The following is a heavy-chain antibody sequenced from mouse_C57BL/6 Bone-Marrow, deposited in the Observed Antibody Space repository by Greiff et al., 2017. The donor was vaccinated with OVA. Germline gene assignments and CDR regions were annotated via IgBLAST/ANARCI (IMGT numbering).Heavy chain of an antibody. D-gene: IGHD1-1*01. J-gene: IGHJ4*01. CDR1: GYSFTGYY. Sequence: VQLQQSGPELVKPGASVKISCKASGYSFTGYYMNWVKQSPEKSLEWIGEINPSTGGTTYNQKFKAKATLTVDKSSSTAYMQLKSLTSEDSAVYYCAIRRRAMDYWGQGTSVTVSS. V-gene: IGHV1-42*01. CDR2: INPSTGGT. CDR3: AIRRRAMDY.